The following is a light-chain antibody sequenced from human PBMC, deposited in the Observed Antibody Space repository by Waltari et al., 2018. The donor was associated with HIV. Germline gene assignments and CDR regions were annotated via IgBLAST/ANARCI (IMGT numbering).Light chain of an antibody. Sequence: EIVLTQSPGTLSLSPGERATLSFRASQSVSSSYLAWYQQKPGQAPRLLIYGASSRATGIPDRFSGSGSGTDFTLTISRLEPEDFAVYYCQQYNNWPLSFGQGTKLEIK. V-gene: IGKV3-20*01. J-gene: IGKJ2*01. CDR3: QQYNNWPLS. CDR1: QSVSSSY. CDR2: GAS.